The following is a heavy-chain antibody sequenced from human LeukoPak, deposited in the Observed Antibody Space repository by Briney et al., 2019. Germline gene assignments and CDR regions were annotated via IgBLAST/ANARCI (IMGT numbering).Heavy chain of an antibody. CDR2: INTDGSTT. J-gene: IGHJ2*01. V-gene: IGHV3-74*01. D-gene: IGHD5-18*01. CDR1: EFTFSTYW. Sequence: GGSLRLSCVDSEFTFSTYWMHWVRQAPGEGLVWVSRINTDGSTTTYADSVKGRFTISRDNARNTLYLQMNSLRAEDTAVYYCAKDRASSWWYFDLWGRGTLVTVSS. CDR3: AKDRASSWWYFDL.